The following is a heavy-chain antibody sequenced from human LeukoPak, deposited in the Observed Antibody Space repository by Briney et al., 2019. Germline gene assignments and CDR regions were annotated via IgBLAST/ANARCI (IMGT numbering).Heavy chain of an antibody. CDR1: GYTFTNYD. CDR3: ARASSYSRSEYNWFDP. Sequence: ASVKVSCKASGYTFTNYDINWVRQATGQGLEWMGWMNPNSGNTGYAQKFQGRVTMTRNTSISTAYMELSSLRSEDTAVYYCARASSYSRSEYNWFDPWGQGTLVTVSS. CDR2: MNPNSGNT. V-gene: IGHV1-8*01. J-gene: IGHJ5*02. D-gene: IGHD6-6*01.